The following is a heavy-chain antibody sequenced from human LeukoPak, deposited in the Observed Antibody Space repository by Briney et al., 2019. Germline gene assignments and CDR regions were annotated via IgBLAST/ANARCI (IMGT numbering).Heavy chain of an antibody. CDR2: VNPNGGGT. J-gene: IGHJ6*02. CDR3: ARAGVGGAYAMDV. Sequence: ASVNVSCKASGYTFTGYYMHWVRQAPGQGLEWMGWVNPNGGGTNYAQKLKDRLTMTRDTSISTAYMELSSLESDDTAVYFCARAGVGGAYAMDVWGQGTTVTVSS. V-gene: IGHV1-2*02. CDR1: GYTFTGYY. D-gene: IGHD2-21*01.